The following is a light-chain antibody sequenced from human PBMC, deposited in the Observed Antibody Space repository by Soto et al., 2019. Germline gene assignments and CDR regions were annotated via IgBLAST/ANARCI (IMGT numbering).Light chain of an antibody. CDR1: QGISSY. Sequence: IPLTQSPSSLSASVGDRVTITCRASQGISSYLAWYQQKPGKAPKLLIYAASTLQSGVPSRLSGSGSGTDVTLTISRLQPEDSATYDCQQSYSTPITFGQGTRLEIK. CDR3: QQSYSTPIT. J-gene: IGKJ5*01. V-gene: IGKV1-9*01. CDR2: AAS.